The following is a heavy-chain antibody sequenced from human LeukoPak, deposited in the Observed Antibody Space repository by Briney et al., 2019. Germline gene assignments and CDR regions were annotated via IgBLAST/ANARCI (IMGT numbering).Heavy chain of an antibody. Sequence: SETLSLTCTVSGGSISTHFWSWIRQTAAKDLEWIGRVYPDGSPNYNPSPESRVTMSRDTSQNQFSLKLRSVTAPDTAVYYCTRGLHTSLPFHWGQGTRVTVS. CDR3: TRGLHTSLPFH. CDR1: GGSISTHF. J-gene: IGHJ4*02. V-gene: IGHV4-4*07. CDR2: VYPDGSP. D-gene: IGHD2/OR15-2a*01.